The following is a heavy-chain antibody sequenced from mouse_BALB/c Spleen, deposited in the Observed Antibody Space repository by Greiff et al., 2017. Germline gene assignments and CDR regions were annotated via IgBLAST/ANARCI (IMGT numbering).Heavy chain of an antibody. CDR3: ARRGDGYYVYAMDY. J-gene: IGHJ4*01. Sequence: QVQLQQSGAELMKPGASVKISCKATGYTFSSYWIEWVKQRPGHGLEWIGEILPGSGSTNYNEKFKGKATFTADTSSNTAYMQLSSLTSEDSAVYYCARRGDGYYVYAMDYWGQGTSVTVSS. V-gene: IGHV1-9*01. D-gene: IGHD2-3*01. CDR2: ILPGSGST. CDR1: GYTFSSYW.